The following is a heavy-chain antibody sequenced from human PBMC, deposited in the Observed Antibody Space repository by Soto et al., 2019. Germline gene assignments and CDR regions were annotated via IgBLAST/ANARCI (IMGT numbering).Heavy chain of an antibody. CDR1: GGSMERRKYY. V-gene: IGHV4-39*07. Sequence: SETLSLTCTVSGGSMERRKYYWDWIRQPPGKGLEWIGTTYYNGNAYYNPSLKSRVTMSVDRSKNQFSLKLSSVTAADTAVYYCARVPSPWGQGTPVTVSS. CDR2: TYYNGNA. CDR3: ARVPSP. J-gene: IGHJ5*02.